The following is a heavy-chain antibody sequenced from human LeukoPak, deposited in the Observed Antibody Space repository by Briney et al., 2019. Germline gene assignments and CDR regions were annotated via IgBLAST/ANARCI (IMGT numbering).Heavy chain of an antibody. D-gene: IGHD3-10*01. CDR3: ARLVRGARYLNFDY. CDR2: IYYSGST. J-gene: IGHJ4*02. Sequence: SETLSLTCTVSGGSISSYYWSWIRQPPGKGLEWIGYIYYSGSTNYNPSLKSRVTISVDTSKNQFSLKLSSVTAADTAVYYCARLVRGARYLNFDYWGQGTLVTVSS. CDR1: GGSISSYY. V-gene: IGHV4-59*08.